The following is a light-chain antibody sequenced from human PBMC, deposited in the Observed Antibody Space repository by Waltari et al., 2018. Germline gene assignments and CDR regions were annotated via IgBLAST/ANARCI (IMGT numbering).Light chain of an antibody. Sequence: SYELTQPPSVSVSPGQTARNTCSGAALPNQYAHWYQQKPGQAPAVVISKDSARPSGIPERFSGSSSGTTVTLTISGVQAEDEADYYCQSADSSGKYVLFGGGTKLTVL. CDR1: ALPNQY. J-gene: IGLJ3*02. CDR2: KDS. V-gene: IGLV3-25*03. CDR3: QSADSSGKYVL.